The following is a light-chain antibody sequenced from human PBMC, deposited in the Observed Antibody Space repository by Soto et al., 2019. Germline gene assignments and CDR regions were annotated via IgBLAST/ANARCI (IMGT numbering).Light chain of an antibody. CDR3: SSYTAFTTYV. CDR1: NSDVGAYSY. CDR2: DVG. Sequence: QSALTQPASVSGSPGQSITISCTGTNSDVGAYSYGSWYQQYPGQAPKLLIYDVGARPSGISDRFSGSKSGNTASLTISWLQAEDEADYYCSSYTAFTTYVFGSGTKLTVL. J-gene: IGLJ1*01. V-gene: IGLV2-14*03.